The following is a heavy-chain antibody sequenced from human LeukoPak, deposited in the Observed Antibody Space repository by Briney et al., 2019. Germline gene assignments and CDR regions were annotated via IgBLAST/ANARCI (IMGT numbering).Heavy chain of an antibody. D-gene: IGHD5-18*01. V-gene: IGHV3-30*18. CDR1: GFTFSSYG. CDR3: AKDPLRGYSYGVSFDY. Sequence: PGRSLRLSCAASGFTFSSYGMHWVRQAPGKGLEWVAVISYDGSNKYYADSVKGRFTISRDNSKNTLYLQMNSQRAEDTAVYYCAKDPLRGYSYGVSFDYWGQGTLVTVSS. J-gene: IGHJ4*02. CDR2: ISYDGSNK.